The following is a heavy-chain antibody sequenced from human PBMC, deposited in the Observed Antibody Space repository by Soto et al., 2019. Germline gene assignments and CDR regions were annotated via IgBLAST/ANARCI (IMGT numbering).Heavy chain of an antibody. V-gene: IGHV1-2*02. J-gene: IGHJ4*02. Sequence: ASVKVSCKASGYTFTGYYMHWVRQAPGQGLEWMGWINPNSGDTKYAQKFQGRVTMTRDTSTRTAYMEVSRLTSDDTAVYYCARSLSTIGGRPDSWGQRPLITFST. D-gene: IGHD6-6*01. CDR1: GYTFTGYY. CDR3: ARSLSTIGGRPDS. CDR2: INPNSGDT.